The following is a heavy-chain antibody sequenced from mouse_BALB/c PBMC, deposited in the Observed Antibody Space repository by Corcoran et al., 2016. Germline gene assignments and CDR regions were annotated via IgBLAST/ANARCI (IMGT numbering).Heavy chain of an antibody. V-gene: IGHV14-3*02. J-gene: IGHJ3*01. CDR2: IDPANGNT. CDR3: ARLPDYDGSWFAY. D-gene: IGHD2-4*01. Sequence: EVQLQQSGAELVNPGASVKLSCTASGFNIKDTYMHWVKQRPEQGLEWIGRIDPANGNTKYDPKFQGKATITADTSSNTAYLQLSSLTSEDTAVYYCARLPDYDGSWFAYWGQGTLVTVSA. CDR1: GFNIKDTY.